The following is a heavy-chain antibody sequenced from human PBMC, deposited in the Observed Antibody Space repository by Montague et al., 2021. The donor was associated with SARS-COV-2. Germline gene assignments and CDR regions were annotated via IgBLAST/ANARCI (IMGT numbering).Heavy chain of an antibody. CDR3: ARGSSILWWWPFDY. D-gene: IGHD2-21*01. J-gene: IGHJ4*02. CDR2: INHSGSA. CDR1: GGSFSGYY. V-gene: IGHV4-34*01. Sequence: SETLSLTCAVYGGSFSGYYWSWIRQPPGKGLEWIGEINHSGSANXNPSLKSRVTISVDTSKNQFSLKLSSVTAADTAVYYCARGSSILWWWPFDYWGQGTRFTASS.